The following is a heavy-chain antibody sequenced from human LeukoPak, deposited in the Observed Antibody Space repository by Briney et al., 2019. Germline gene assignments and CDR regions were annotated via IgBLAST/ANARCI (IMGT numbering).Heavy chain of an antibody. D-gene: IGHD3-16*01. V-gene: IGHV4-34*01. CDR2: INHSGST. CDR1: GGSFSGYY. CDR3: ARLRGTRVAYYYYYYGMDV. Sequence: SETLSLTCAVYGGSFSGYYWSWIRQPPGKGLEWIGEINHSGSTNYNPSLKSRVTISVDTSKNQFSLKLSSVTAADTAVYYCARLRGTRVAYYYYYYGMDVWGQGTTVTVSS. J-gene: IGHJ6*02.